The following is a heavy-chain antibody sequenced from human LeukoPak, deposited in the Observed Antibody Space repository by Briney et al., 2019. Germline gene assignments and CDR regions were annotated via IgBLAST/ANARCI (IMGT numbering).Heavy chain of an antibody. D-gene: IGHD3/OR15-3a*01. Sequence: ASVKVSCKASGYTFTGYYMHWVRQVPGQGLEWMGWINPNSGGTNYAQKLQGRVTMTTDTSTSTAYMELRSLRSDDTAVYYCARVKSLGPSGVSFFDYWGQGTLVTVSS. J-gene: IGHJ4*02. V-gene: IGHV1-2*02. CDR1: GYTFTGYY. CDR2: INPNSGGT. CDR3: ARVKSLGPSGVSFFDY.